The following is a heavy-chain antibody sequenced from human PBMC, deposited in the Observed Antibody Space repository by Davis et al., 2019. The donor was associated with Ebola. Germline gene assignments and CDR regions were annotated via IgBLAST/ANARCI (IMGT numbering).Heavy chain of an antibody. J-gene: IGHJ4*02. CDR3: AREGYGSGSCYNG. CDR2: IKQDGSEK. Sequence: GESLKISCAASGFTFSSYWMSWVRQAPGKGLEWVANIKQDGSEKNYVDSVKGRFTISRDNAKKSLYLQMNSLRAEDTAVYYCAREGYGSGSCYNGWGQGTLVTVSS. CDR1: GFTFSSYW. D-gene: IGHD3-10*01. V-gene: IGHV3-7*03.